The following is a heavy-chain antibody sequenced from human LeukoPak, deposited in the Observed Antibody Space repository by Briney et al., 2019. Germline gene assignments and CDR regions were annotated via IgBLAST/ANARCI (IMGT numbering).Heavy chain of an antibody. D-gene: IGHD3-16*01. V-gene: IGHV4-59*01. J-gene: IGHJ4*02. CDR3: ARYGLAYTYDF. CDR1: GGSISSYY. CDR2: IYYSGST. Sequence: KPSETLSLTCTVSGGSISSYYWSWIRQPPGKGLEWIGYIYYSGSTNYNPSLKSRVTMSVDTSKNQFSLKLSSVTAAGTAVYYCARYGLAYTYDFWGQGTLVTVSS.